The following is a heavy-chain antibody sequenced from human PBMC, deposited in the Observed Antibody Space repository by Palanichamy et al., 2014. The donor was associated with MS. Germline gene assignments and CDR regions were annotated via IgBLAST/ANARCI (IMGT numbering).Heavy chain of an antibody. CDR3: ARAHTAKDHFDY. Sequence: QVQLQESGPGLVKPSQTLSLTCTVSGGSIRSTSYYWGRIRQPAGKGLEWIGRIYTSGSTNYNPSLKSRVTISIDTSKNQFSLKLSSVTAADAAVYYCARAHTAKDHFDYWGQGTLVTVSS. V-gene: IGHV4-61*02. D-gene: IGHD5-18*01. CDR1: GGSIRSTSYY. J-gene: IGHJ4*02. CDR2: IYTSGST.